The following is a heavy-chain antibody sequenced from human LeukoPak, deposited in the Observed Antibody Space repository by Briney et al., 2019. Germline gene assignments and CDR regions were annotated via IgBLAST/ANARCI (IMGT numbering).Heavy chain of an antibody. CDR3: ARGQLRMITFGGVMGAFDI. Sequence: ASVTVSCKASGYTFTSYGISWVRQAPGQGLEWMGWISAYNGNTHIAQKLQGRGTMTTDTATSIAYMELRSMRSDDTAVYYCARGQLRMITFGGVMGAFDIWGQGTMVTVSS. CDR2: ISAYNGNT. J-gene: IGHJ3*02. V-gene: IGHV1-18*01. D-gene: IGHD3-16*01. CDR1: GYTFTSYG.